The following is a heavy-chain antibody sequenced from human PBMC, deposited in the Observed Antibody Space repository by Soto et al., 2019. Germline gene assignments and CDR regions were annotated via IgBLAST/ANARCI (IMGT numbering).Heavy chain of an antibody. CDR2: ISAYTGNT. CDR3: SRDAPPADY. CDR1: GYTFTSYA. J-gene: IGHJ4*02. Sequence: QVQLVQSGAEVTKPGASVNVSCKASGYTFTSYAISWVRQAPGQGLEWMGWISAYTGNTNYAKKLQGRVTMTTDTSTITAYIELRSLRSDDTAVSYCSRDAPPADYWGQGTLVTVSS. V-gene: IGHV1-18*01.